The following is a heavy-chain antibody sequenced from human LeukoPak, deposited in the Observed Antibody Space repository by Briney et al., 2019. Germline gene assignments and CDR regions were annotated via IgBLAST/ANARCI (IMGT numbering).Heavy chain of an antibody. CDR1: GGSISSSSYY. D-gene: IGHD2-2*01. J-gene: IGHJ5*02. CDR3: ARDYGSSSSYIWFDP. CDR2: IYYSGST. V-gene: IGHV4-39*02. Sequence: SETLSLTCTVSGGSISSSSYYWGWIRQPPGKGLEWIGSIYYSGSTYYNPSLKSRVTISVDTSKNQFSLKLSSVTAADTAVYYCARDYGSSSSYIWFDPWGQGTLVTVSS.